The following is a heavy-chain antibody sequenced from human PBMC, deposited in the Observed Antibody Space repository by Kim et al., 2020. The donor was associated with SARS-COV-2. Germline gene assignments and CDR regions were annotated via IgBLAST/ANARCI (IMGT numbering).Heavy chain of an antibody. D-gene: IGHD5-18*01. V-gene: IGHV3-73*01. Sequence: TAYAASVKGRFTISRDDSKNTAYLQMNSLKTEDTAVYYCTYGYSRGAFDYWGQGTLVTVSS. J-gene: IGHJ4*02. CDR3: TYGYSRGAFDY. CDR2: T.